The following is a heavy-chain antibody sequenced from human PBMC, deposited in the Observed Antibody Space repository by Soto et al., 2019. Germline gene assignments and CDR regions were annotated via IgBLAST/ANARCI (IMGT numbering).Heavy chain of an antibody. CDR1: GFTFTSYD. Sequence: QVQLVESGGGVVQPGRSLRPSCAASGFTFTSYDMHWVRQAPGKGLEWVALILHDGSNKYYADSVKGRFTISRDNSKNTLYLQMNSLRAEDTAVYYCAKSRDGYSFYFYYGMDVWGQGTTVTVSS. CDR2: ILHDGSNK. V-gene: IGHV3-30*18. J-gene: IGHJ6*02. CDR3: AKSRDGYSFYFYYGMDV. D-gene: IGHD4-4*01.